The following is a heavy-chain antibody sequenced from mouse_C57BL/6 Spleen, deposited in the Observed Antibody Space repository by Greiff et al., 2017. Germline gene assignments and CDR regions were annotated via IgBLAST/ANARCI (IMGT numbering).Heavy chain of an antibody. Sequence: EVQLQQSGAELVKPGASVKLSCTASGYSFTGYYMNWVKQSPEKSLEWIGEINPSTGGTNYDHKLKAKATLTVDKSSSTAYMQIKSLTSEDSAVYYCARGPYDGYHWYFDVWGTGTTLTVSS. CDR1: GYSFTGYY. CDR2: INPSTGGT. J-gene: IGHJ1*03. V-gene: IGHV1-42*01. CDR3: ARGPYDGYHWYFDV. D-gene: IGHD2-3*01.